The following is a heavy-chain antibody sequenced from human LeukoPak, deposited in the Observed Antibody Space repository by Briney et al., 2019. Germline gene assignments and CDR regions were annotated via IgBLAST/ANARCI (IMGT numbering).Heavy chain of an antibody. D-gene: IGHD2-2*01. CDR1: GYTLSDLS. CDR2: SDPEDGEP. Sequence: ASVKVSCKVSGYTLSDLSIHWVRQSPGKGPEWIGGSDPEDGEPVYLQKLEGRVTMTEDTSTDTAYMELTSLRSEDTAVYYCATVWPRLNSACDAQFDFWGQGTLVTVSS. V-gene: IGHV1-24*01. CDR3: ATVWPRLNSACDAQFDF. J-gene: IGHJ4*02.